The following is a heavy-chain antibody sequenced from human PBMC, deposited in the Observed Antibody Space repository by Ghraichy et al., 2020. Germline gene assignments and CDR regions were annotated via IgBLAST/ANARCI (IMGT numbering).Heavy chain of an antibody. CDR1: GGSISSTSYY. D-gene: IGHD2-2*01. Sequence: SGGSISSTSYYWGWIRQPPGKGLEWIGSVYYSGNTHYNPSLKSRVSISVDTSKNQYSLNLNSVTAADTAVYYCARVRCSSINCYYYYYMDVWGKGTTVTVSS. J-gene: IGHJ6*03. CDR3: ARVRCSSINCYYYYYMDV. V-gene: IGHV4-39*07. CDR2: VYYSGNT.